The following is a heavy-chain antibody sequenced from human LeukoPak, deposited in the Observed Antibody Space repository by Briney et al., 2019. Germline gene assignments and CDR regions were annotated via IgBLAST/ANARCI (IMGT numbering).Heavy chain of an antibody. CDR2: ISSSSSTI. V-gene: IGHV3-48*01. CDR1: GFTFSSYS. J-gene: IGHJ4*02. Sequence: GWSLRLSCAASGFTFSSYSMNWVRQAPGKGLEWVSYISSSSSTIYYADSVKGRFTISRDNAKNSLYLQMNSLRAEDTAVYYCARDLTTPFDYWGQGTLVTVSS. CDR3: ARDLTTPFDY. D-gene: IGHD4-17*01.